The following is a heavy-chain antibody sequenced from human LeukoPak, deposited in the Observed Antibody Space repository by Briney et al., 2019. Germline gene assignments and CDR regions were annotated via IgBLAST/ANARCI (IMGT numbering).Heavy chain of an antibody. CDR2: IYYSGST. CDR1: GGSISSYY. Sequence: PSETLSLTCTVSGGSISSYYWSWIRQPPGKGLEWIGYIYYSGSTNYNPSLKSRVTISVDTSKNQFSLKLSSVTAADTAVYYCARDYRAVRSVDYWGQGTLATVSS. D-gene: IGHD3-3*01. V-gene: IGHV4-59*12. J-gene: IGHJ4*02. CDR3: ARDYRAVRSVDY.